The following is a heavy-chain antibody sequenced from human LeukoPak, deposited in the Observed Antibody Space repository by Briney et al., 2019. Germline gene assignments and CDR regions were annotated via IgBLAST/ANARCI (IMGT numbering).Heavy chain of an antibody. CDR2: ISYDGSNK. V-gene: IGHV3-30-3*02. J-gene: IGHJ4*02. D-gene: IGHD6-13*01. Sequence: PGGSLRLSCAASGFTFSSYIVHWVRQAPGKGLEWVAVISYDGSNKYYADSVKGRFTISRDNSKNTLYLQMNSLRAEDTAVYYCAKTGTPWYYFDYWGQGTLVTVSS. CDR3: AKTGTPWYYFDY. CDR1: GFTFSSYI.